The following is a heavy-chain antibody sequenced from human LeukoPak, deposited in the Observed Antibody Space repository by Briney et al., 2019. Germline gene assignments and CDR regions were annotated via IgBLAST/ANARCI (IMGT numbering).Heavy chain of an antibody. D-gene: IGHD3-3*01. J-gene: IGHJ4*02. V-gene: IGHV3-30*18. Sequence: PGGSLRLSCAASGFTFSSYGMHWVRQAPGKGLEWVAVISYDGSNKYYADSVKGRFTISRDSSKNTLYLQMNSLRAEDTAVYYCAKDLGPALRFLEWLFAVDYWGQGTLVTVSS. CDR2: ISYDGSNK. CDR3: AKDLGPALRFLEWLFAVDY. CDR1: GFTFSSYG.